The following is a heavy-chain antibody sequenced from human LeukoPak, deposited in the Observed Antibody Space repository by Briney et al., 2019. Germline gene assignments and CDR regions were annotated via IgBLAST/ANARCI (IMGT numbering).Heavy chain of an antibody. CDR2: IKSKTDGGTT. D-gene: IGHD5-12*01. V-gene: IGHV3-15*01. Sequence: GGSLRLSCAASGFTFSNAWMSWVRQAPGKGLEWVGRIKSKTDGGTTDYAAPVKGRFTISRDESKNTLYLQMNSLKTEDTAVYYCTTDFGYSGYDRMRYYFDYWGQGTLVTVSS. J-gene: IGHJ4*02. CDR3: TTDFGYSGYDRMRYYFDY. CDR1: GFTFSNAW.